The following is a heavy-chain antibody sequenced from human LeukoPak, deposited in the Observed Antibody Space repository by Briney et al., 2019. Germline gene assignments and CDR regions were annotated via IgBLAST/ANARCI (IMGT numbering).Heavy chain of an antibody. CDR1: GYTFTSYD. J-gene: IGHJ4*02. V-gene: IGHV1-46*01. Sequence: ASVKVSCKAAGYTFTSYDLHWWLHPPGQGLEWMGIINPSGGSTSYAQKFQGRVTMTRDTSTSTVYMELSSLRSEDKAVYYCASIDGDKRLFCWGQGTLVTVSS. D-gene: IGHD6-25*01. CDR2: INPSGGST. CDR3: ASIDGDKRLFC.